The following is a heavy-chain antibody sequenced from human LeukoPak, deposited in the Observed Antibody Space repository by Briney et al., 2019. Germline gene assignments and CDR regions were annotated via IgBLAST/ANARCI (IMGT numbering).Heavy chain of an antibody. D-gene: IGHD5-12*01. CDR1: GGSFSGYY. J-gene: IGHJ4*02. Sequence: PSETLSLTCAVYGGSFSGYYWSWIRQPPGKGLEWIGEINHSGSTNYNPSLKSRVTISVDTSKNQFSLKLSSVTAADTAVYYCATSPRNIVATITTVYYWGQGTLVTVSS. CDR3: ATSPRNIVATITTVYY. CDR2: INHSGST. V-gene: IGHV4-34*01.